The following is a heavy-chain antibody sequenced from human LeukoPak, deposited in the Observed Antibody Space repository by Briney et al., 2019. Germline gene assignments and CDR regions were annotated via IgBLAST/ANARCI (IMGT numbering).Heavy chain of an antibody. Sequence: SETLSLTCAVYGGSFSGYYWSWIRQPPGKGLEWIGEINHSGSTNYNPSLKSRVAISVGTSKNQFSLKLSSVTAADTAVYYCAPPKPDIVLMVYAGYMDVWGKGTTVTVSS. V-gene: IGHV4-34*01. CDR2: INHSGST. CDR1: GGSFSGYY. J-gene: IGHJ6*03. CDR3: APPKPDIVLMVYAGYMDV. D-gene: IGHD2-8*01.